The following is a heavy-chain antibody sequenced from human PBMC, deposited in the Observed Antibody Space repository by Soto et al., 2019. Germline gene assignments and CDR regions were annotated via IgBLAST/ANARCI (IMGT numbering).Heavy chain of an antibody. CDR3: LRDSGSRRFVY. CDR1: GYTFTSYG. D-gene: IGHD3-10*01. CDR2: ISAYNGNR. J-gene: IGHJ4*02. Sequence: QVQLVQSGAEVKKPGASVKVSCKASGYTFTSYGISWVRQAPGQGLEWMGWISAYNGNRNYAQKLQGRVTMTTDTHRSTAYMELRSMRYADTAGYDCLRDSGSRRFVYWVEVSLVSV. V-gene: IGHV1-18*01.